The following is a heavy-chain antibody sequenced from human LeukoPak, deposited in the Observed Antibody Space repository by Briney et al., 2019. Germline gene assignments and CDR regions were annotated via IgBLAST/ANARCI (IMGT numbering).Heavy chain of an antibody. V-gene: IGHV1-2*02. D-gene: IGHD3-16*01. Sequence: ASVKVSCKTSGYSFTDYYMHWVRQAPGQGLEWMGWINTNSGGTSSAQKFQGRVTMTRDTSITTVYMEVNWLTSDDTAMYYCARADRLHGGPYLIGPWGQGTLVTVSP. J-gene: IGHJ5*02. CDR3: ARADRLHGGPYLIGP. CDR1: GYSFTDYY. CDR2: INTNSGGT.